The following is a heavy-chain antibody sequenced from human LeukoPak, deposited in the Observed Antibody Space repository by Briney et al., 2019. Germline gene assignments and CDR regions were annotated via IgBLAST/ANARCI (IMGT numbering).Heavy chain of an antibody. CDR1: GFTFTKYW. CDR2: IKQDGSDK. CDR3: AREVWGPEY. J-gene: IGHJ4*02. D-gene: IGHD1-14*01. V-gene: IGHV3-7*01. Sequence: GDSLRLSCAASGFTFTKYWMTWVRQAPGKGLDWVGNIKQDGSDKNYMDSVKGRFTISRDNTKNSVYLQMSSLRAEDTAVYYCAREVWGPEYWGQGTLVTVSS.